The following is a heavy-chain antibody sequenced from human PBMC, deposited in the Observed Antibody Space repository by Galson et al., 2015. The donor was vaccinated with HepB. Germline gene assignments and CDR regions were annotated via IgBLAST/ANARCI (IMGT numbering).Heavy chain of an antibody. CDR1: GFTFSNAW. Sequence: SLRLSCAASGFTFSNAWMSWVRQAPGKGLEWVGRIKSKTDGGTTDYAAPVKGRFTISRDDSKNTLYLQMNSLRAEDTAVYYCAKSYVVIAILYWYFDLWGRGTLVTVSS. CDR2: IKSKTDGGTT. J-gene: IGHJ2*01. CDR3: AKSYVVIAILYWYFDL. V-gene: IGHV3-15*01. D-gene: IGHD2-21*01.